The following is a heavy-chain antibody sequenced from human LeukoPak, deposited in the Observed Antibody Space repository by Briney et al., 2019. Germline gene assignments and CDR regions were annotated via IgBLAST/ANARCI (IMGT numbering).Heavy chain of an antibody. CDR3: AKGPYDYVWGSYLDY. CDR2: ISGSGGST. D-gene: IGHD3-16*01. Sequence: GGSLSLSCAASGFTFSSYAMSWVRQAPGKGLEWVSAISGSGGSTYYADSVKGRFTISRDNSKNTLYLQMNSLRAEDTAVYYCAKGPYDYVWGSYLDYWGQGTLVTVSS. CDR1: GFTFSSYA. V-gene: IGHV3-23*01. J-gene: IGHJ4*02.